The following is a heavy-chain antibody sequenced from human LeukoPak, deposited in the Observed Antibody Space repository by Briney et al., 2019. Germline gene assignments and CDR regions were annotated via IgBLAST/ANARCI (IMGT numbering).Heavy chain of an antibody. D-gene: IGHD3-10*01. Sequence: PGGSLRLSCVASGFTFSSYWMTWVRQAPGKGLEWVANIKTDGSQIYYVDSVRGRFTISRDNAKNSLYLQMNSLRAEDTAVYYCAKPLKSITMVRRVYYFDYWGQGTLVTVSS. J-gene: IGHJ4*02. CDR3: AKPLKSITMVRRVYYFDY. V-gene: IGHV3-7*01. CDR1: GFTFSSYW. CDR2: IKTDGSQI.